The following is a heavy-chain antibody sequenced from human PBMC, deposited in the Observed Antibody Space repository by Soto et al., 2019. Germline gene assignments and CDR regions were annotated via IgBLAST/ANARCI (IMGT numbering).Heavy chain of an antibody. Sequence: ASVXVSFKSSVYTFTIYDSNFLRQATGQGLEGMGWMNPNSGNTGYAQKFQGRVTMTRNTSISTAYMELSSLRSEDTAVYYCARGRGYDYVWGRYSNDAFDIWGQGTMVTVSS. D-gene: IGHD3-16*01. V-gene: IGHV1-8*01. CDR1: VYTFTIYD. CDR3: ARGRGYDYVWGRYSNDAFDI. J-gene: IGHJ3*02. CDR2: MNPNSGNT.